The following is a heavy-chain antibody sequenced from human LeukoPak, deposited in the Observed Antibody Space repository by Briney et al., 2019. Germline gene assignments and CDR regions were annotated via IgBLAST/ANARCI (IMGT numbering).Heavy chain of an antibody. CDR3: ARDGRGGHNDF. CDR2: IREDGGHT. D-gene: IGHD4-23*01. J-gene: IGHJ4*02. CDR1: GFTFSTYW. Sequence: GGPLRLSCAASGFTFSTYWMSWVRQAPGKGLEWVANIREDGGHTNYVDSVKGRFTISRDNAKNSLFLQMDGLRVDDTAVYFCARDGRGGHNDFWGQGTLITVSS. V-gene: IGHV3-7*01.